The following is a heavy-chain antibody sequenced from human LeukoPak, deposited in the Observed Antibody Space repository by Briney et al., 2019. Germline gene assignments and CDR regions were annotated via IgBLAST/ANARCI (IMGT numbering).Heavy chain of an antibody. Sequence: VASVKVSCKASGYTFTSYGISWVRQAPGQGLEWMGWISAYNGNTNYAQKLQGRVTMTTDTSTSTAYMELRSLRSDDTAVYYCARDKQAIYDILTGYCFDPWGQGTLVTVSS. CDR1: GYTFTSYG. CDR3: ARDKQAIYDILTGYCFDP. J-gene: IGHJ5*02. V-gene: IGHV1-18*01. CDR2: ISAYNGNT. D-gene: IGHD3-9*01.